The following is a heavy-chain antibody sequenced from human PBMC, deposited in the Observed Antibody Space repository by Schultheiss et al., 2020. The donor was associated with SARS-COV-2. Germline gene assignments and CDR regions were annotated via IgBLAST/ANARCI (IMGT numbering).Heavy chain of an antibody. D-gene: IGHD1-7*01. V-gene: IGHV3-21*01. Sequence: GGSLRLSCAASGFTFSSYSMNWVRQAPGKGLEWVSSISGSSSYIHYADSVKGRFTISRDNAKNSLYLQMNSLRAEDTAVYYCARVGSITGTIRYYGMDVWGQGTTVTVSS. CDR2: ISGSSSYI. J-gene: IGHJ6*02. CDR3: ARVGSITGTIRYYGMDV. CDR1: GFTFSSYS.